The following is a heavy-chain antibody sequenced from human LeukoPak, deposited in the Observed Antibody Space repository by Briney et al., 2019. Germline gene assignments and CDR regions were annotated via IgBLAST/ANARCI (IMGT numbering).Heavy chain of an antibody. CDR3: ARGYDSSGYYYYYYMDV. V-gene: IGHV1-8*01. Sequence: ASVKVSCKASGYTFTSYDINWVRQATGQGLEWMGWMNPNSSNTGYAQKFQGRVTMTRNTSISTAYMELSSLRSEDTAVYYCARGYDSSGYYYYYYMDVWGKGTTVTVSS. J-gene: IGHJ6*03. CDR1: GYTFTSYD. CDR2: MNPNSSNT. D-gene: IGHD3-22*01.